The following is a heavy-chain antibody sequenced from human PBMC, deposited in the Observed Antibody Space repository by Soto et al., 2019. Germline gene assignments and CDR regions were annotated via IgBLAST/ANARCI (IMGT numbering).Heavy chain of an antibody. D-gene: IGHD2-15*01. CDR1: GFTVSSNY. CDR2: IYSGGST. CDR3: ARAYCIGGSCYSEAFDI. Sequence: EVQLVESGGGLVQPGGSLRLSCAASGFTVSSNYMSWVRQAPGKGLEWVSVIYSGGSTYYADSVKGRFTISRDNSKNTLYLQMNSLRAEDTAVYYCARAYCIGGSCYSEAFDIWGQGTMVTVSS. V-gene: IGHV3-66*01. J-gene: IGHJ3*02.